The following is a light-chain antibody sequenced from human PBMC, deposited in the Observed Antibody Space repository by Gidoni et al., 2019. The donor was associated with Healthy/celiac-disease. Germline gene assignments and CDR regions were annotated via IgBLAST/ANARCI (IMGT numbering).Light chain of an antibody. CDR3: NSRDSSGNHWV. CDR1: SLRSYY. V-gene: IGLV3-19*01. CDR2: GKN. Sequence: DPSVSVALGQTVRITCQGDSLRSYYASWYQQKPGQAPVLVIYGKNNRPSGIPDRFSGSSSGNTASLTITGAQAEDEADYYCNSRDSSGNHWVFGGGTKLXV. J-gene: IGLJ3*02.